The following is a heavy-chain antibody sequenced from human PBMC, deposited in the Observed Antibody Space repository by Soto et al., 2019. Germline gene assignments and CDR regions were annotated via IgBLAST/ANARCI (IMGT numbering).Heavy chain of an antibody. V-gene: IGHV3-23*01. CDR2: ISISGGST. Sequence: EVQLLESGGGLVQPGGSLRLSCAASGFTFSSYAMSWVRQAPGKGLEWVSLISISGGSTNYADSVKGRFTISRDNSKSTLYLQMNSLRAEDTAVYYCAKDFASGWSKSWFDSWGQGTLVTVSS. J-gene: IGHJ5*01. CDR1: GFTFSSYA. CDR3: AKDFASGWSKSWFDS. D-gene: IGHD6-19*01.